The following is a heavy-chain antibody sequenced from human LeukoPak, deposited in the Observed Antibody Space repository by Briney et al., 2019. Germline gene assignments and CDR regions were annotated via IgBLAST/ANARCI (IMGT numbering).Heavy chain of an antibody. J-gene: IGHJ6*02. CDR3: ATLSYVWEPRNYYYYGMDV. V-gene: IGHV1-24*01. CDR2: FDPEDGET. CDR1: GYTLTELS. Sequence: ASVKVSSKVSGYTLTELSMHWVRQTPGKRLEWLGGFDPEDGETIYAQKFQGRVTMTEDTSTDTAYMELSSLRSEDTAVYYCATLSYVWEPRNYYYYGMDVWGQGTTVTVSS. D-gene: IGHD3-16*01.